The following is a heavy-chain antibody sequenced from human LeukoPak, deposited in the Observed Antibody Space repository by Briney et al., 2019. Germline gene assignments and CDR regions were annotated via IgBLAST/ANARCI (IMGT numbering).Heavy chain of an antibody. D-gene: IGHD2-15*01. CDR1: GFTFSSYA. J-gene: IGHJ4*02. CDR2: ISGSGGST. CDR3: AKDHRYCSGGSCYNS. Sequence: GGSLRLSCAASGFTFSSYAMSWVRQAPGKGLEWVSAISGSGGSTYYADSVKGRFTISRDNSKNTLYLQMNSLRAEDTAVYYCAKDHRYCSGGSCYNSWGQGTLVTVSS. V-gene: IGHV3-23*01.